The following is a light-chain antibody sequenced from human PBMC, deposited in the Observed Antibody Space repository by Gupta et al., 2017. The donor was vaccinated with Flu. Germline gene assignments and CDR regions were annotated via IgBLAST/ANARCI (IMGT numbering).Light chain of an antibody. Sequence: EVVLTQSPGTLSLSPGERATLPCRATQSVSSNSLVWYQQKPGQAPRLLVYDASSRATGTPDRFSGSGSGTDFTLSISRLEPEDFAVYYCQQYGSSPTFGQGTKVEIK. CDR2: DAS. CDR1: QSVSSNS. CDR3: QQYGSSPT. J-gene: IGKJ1*01. V-gene: IGKV3-20*01.